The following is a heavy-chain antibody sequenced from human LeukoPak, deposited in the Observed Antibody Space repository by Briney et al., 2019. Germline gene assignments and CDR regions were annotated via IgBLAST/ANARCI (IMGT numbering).Heavy chain of an antibody. V-gene: IGHV3-33*01. D-gene: IGHD3-22*01. Sequence: GGSLRLSCAASGFTFSSYGMHWVRQAPGKGLEWVAVIWYDGSNKYYADSVKGRFTISRDNSKNTLYLQMNSLRAEDTAVHYCARDSYDSSGIDYWGQGTLVTVSS. CDR2: IWYDGSNK. CDR1: GFTFSSYG. CDR3: ARDSYDSSGIDY. J-gene: IGHJ4*02.